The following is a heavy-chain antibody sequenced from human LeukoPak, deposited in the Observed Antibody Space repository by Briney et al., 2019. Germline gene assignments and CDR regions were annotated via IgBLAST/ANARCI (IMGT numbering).Heavy chain of an antibody. Sequence: SETLSLTCTVSGGSISSYYWSWIRQPPGKGLEWIGYIYYSGSTNYNPSLKSRVTISVDTSKNQFSLKLSSVTAADTAVYYCARDPGGLVAAGPRKPYYYYGMDVWGKGTTVTVSS. J-gene: IGHJ6*04. CDR2: IYYSGST. D-gene: IGHD6-13*01. CDR1: GGSISSYY. CDR3: ARDPGGLVAAGPRKPYYYYGMDV. V-gene: IGHV4-59*01.